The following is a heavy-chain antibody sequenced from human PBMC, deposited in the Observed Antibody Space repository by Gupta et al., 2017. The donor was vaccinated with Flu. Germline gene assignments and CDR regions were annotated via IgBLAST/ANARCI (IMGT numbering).Heavy chain of an antibody. CDR2: MSLDGANK. CDR3: AKDPGGYTYAYLDY. J-gene: IGHJ4*02. CDR1: GFTFSSYG. V-gene: IGHV3-30*18. D-gene: IGHD5-18*01. Sequence: QVKLVESGGGVVQSGKSLRLSCAASGFTFSSYGMHWLRQAPGQGLEWVAAMSLDGANKFYADSVMGRFTISRDNSKNTLYLQMDNVRDEDSAVYYCAKDPGGYTYAYLDYWGQGTRVTVSS.